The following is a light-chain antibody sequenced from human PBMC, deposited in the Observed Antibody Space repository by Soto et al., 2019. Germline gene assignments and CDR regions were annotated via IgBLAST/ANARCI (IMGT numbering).Light chain of an antibody. CDR2: EAS. V-gene: IGKV1-5*01. CDR1: QSISSW. J-gene: IGKJ4*01. CDR3: QQYTNFPLT. Sequence: DIQMPQSPSTLSASVGDRVTITCRASQSISSWLAWYQQKPGKAPKLLIHEASRLESGVPSRFSGSESGTEFTLTISGLHAEDFATYYCQQYTNFPLTFGGGTKVEIK.